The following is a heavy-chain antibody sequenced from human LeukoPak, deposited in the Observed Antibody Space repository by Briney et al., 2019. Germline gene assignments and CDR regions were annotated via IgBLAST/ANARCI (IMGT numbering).Heavy chain of an antibody. D-gene: IGHD6-6*01. J-gene: IGHJ4*02. V-gene: IGHV1-18*01. Sequence: ASVKVSCKASGYTFTSYGISWVRQAPGQGLEWMGWISAYNGNTNYAQKLQGRVTMTTDTSTSTAYMELRSLRSDDTAVYYCAREARRSSSSPPDYWSQGTLVTVSS. CDR2: ISAYNGNT. CDR1: GYTFTSYG. CDR3: AREARRSSSSPPDY.